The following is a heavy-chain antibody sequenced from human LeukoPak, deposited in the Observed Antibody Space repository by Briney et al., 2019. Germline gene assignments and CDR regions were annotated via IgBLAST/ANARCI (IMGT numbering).Heavy chain of an antibody. D-gene: IGHD4-17*01. Sequence: SETLSLTCTVSGGSISSSSYYWGWIRQPPGKGLEWIGSIYYSGSTYYNPSLKSRVTISVDTSKNQFSLKLSSVTAADTAVYYCARGRGPYGDYGNYWGQGTLVTVSS. J-gene: IGHJ4*02. CDR1: GGSISSSSYY. V-gene: IGHV4-39*07. CDR2: IYYSGST. CDR3: ARGRGPYGDYGNY.